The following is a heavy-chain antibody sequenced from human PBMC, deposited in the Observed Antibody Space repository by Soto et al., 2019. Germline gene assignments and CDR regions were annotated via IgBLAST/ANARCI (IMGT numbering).Heavy chain of an antibody. CDR1: GFTFSSYS. J-gene: IGHJ6*02. D-gene: IGHD3-10*01. CDR3: ARDGSGRPGYYGMDV. CDR2: ISSSSSYI. Sequence: PGGSLRLSCAASGFTFSSYSMNWVRQAPGKGLEWVSSISSSSSYIYYADSVKGRFTISRDNAKNSLYLQMNSLRAEDTAVYYCARDGSGRPGYYGMDVWGQGTTVT. V-gene: IGHV3-21*01.